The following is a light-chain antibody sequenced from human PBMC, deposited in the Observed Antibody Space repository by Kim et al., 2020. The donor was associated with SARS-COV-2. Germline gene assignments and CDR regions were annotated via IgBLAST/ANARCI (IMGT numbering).Light chain of an antibody. CDR1: NIGSKN. Sequence: SYELTQPLSVSVALGQTARITCGGNNIGSKNVHWYQQKPGQAPVLVIYRDSNRPSGIPERFSGSNSGNTATLTISRAQAGDEADYYCQVLDSSTVVFGGGTQLTVL. J-gene: IGLJ2*01. CDR3: QVLDSSTVV. V-gene: IGLV3-9*01. CDR2: RDS.